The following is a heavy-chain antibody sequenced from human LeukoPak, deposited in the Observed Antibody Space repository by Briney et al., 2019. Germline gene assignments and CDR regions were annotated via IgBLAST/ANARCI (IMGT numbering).Heavy chain of an antibody. V-gene: IGHV1-69*05. CDR1: GGTFSSYA. D-gene: IGHD4-17*01. Sequence: SVKVSCRASGGTFSSYAISWVRQAPGQGLEWMGGIIPIFGTANYAQKFQGRVTIPTDESTSTAYMELSSLRSEDTAVYYCARGSRGYGDYVFWGQGTLVTVSS. J-gene: IGHJ4*02. CDR3: ARGSRGYGDYVF. CDR2: IIPIFGTA.